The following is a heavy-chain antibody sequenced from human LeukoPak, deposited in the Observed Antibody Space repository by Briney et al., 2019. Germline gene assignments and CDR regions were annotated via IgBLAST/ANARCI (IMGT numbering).Heavy chain of an antibody. CDR3: ARDAAIYDTGAYYYLW. D-gene: IGHD3-22*01. CDR1: GGTFSRYA. V-gene: IGHV1-69*13. CDR2: IIPIFGTA. J-gene: IGHJ4*02. Sequence: SAKVSCKASGGTFSRYAISWVRQAPGQGLEWMGGIIPIFGTANYAQKFQGRVTITADESSNTAYMELNSLRSEDTAIYYCARDAAIYDTGAYYYLWWGQGTLVTVSS.